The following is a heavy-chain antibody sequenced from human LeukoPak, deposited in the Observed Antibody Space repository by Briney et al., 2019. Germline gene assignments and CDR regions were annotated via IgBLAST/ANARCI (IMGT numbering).Heavy chain of an antibody. CDR1: GFTIDTYV. J-gene: IGHJ4*02. Sequence: GGSLRVSCVASGFTIDTYVMRWVRQAPGKGLEWVAAVNGGGDTTYYADSVKGRFVISRDYSKKTLYLQMNSLRGEDTAVYYCATIRRYRSSWDRGFFDYWGQATLVIV. CDR2: VNGGGDTT. D-gene: IGHD6-13*01. CDR3: ATIRRYRSSWDRGFFDY. V-gene: IGHV3-23*01.